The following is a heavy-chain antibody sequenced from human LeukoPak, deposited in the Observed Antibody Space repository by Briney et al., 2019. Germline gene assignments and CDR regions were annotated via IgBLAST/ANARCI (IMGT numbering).Heavy chain of an antibody. CDR2: IYYSGST. J-gene: IGHJ6*03. CDR3: AREMHGSGSYYPEPNYYYYYMDV. D-gene: IGHD3-10*01. Sequence: SETLSLTCTVSGGSIRSYYWSWIRQTPGKGLEWIGYIYYSGSTNYNPSLKSRLTISVDTSKNQFSLKLSSVTAADTAVYYCAREMHGSGSYYPEPNYYYYYMDVWGKGTTVTISS. V-gene: IGHV4-59*12. CDR1: GGSIRSYY.